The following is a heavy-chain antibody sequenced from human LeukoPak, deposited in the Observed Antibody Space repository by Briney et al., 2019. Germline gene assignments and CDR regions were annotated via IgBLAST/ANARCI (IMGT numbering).Heavy chain of an antibody. V-gene: IGHV1-3*01. D-gene: IGHD1-26*01. CDR1: GYTLTSYA. J-gene: IGHJ4*02. CDR3: ARFEVGATPPYFDY. CDR2: INAGNGNT. Sequence: ASVKVSCKASGYTLTSYAMHWVRQAPGKRLEWMGWINAGNGNTKYSQKFQGRVTITRDTSASTAYMELSSLRSEDTAVYYCARFEVGATPPYFDYWGQGTLVTVSS.